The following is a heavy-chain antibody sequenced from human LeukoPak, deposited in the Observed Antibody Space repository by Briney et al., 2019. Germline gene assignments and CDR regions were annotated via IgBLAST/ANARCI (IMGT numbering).Heavy chain of an antibody. CDR1: GYTFTSYY. CDR3: ATSVVVVAATGYSYGPFDY. D-gene: IGHD2-15*01. CDR2: INPSGGST. Sequence: ASVKVSCKASGYTFTSYYMHWVRLAPGQGLEWMGIINPSGGSTSYAQKFQGRVTMTRDTSTSTVYMELSSLRSEDTAVYYCATSVVVVAATGYSYGPFDYWGQGTLVTVSS. V-gene: IGHV1-46*01. J-gene: IGHJ4*02.